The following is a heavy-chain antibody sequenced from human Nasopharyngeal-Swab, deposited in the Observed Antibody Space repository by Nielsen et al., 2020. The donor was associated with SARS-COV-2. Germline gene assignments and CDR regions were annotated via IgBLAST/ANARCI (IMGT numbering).Heavy chain of an antibody. J-gene: IGHJ4*02. Sequence: GGSLRLSCVASRFTFNTYTMHWVRQAPGKGLEWVALISYDYGINKYYADSVKGRFTISRDNSKNTLYLQTNSLRLEDTAVYYCARSFARDDILTGFDSWGQGTLVTVSS. CDR1: RFTFNTYT. V-gene: IGHV3-30-3*01. CDR3: ARSFARDDILTGFDS. CDR2: ISYDYGINK. D-gene: IGHD3-9*01.